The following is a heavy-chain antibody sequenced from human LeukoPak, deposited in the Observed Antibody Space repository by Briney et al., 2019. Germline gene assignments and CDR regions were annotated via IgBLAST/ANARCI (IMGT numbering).Heavy chain of an antibody. Sequence: KTSETLSLTRAVYGESFSGYYWSWIRQPPGKGLEWIGEINHRGSINYNPSLKSRVTISVNTSKNQFSLKLSSVTAADMAVYYCARQGGRPKYYGSGSYYNGRYYFDYWGQGTLVIVSS. J-gene: IGHJ4*02. V-gene: IGHV4-34*01. CDR1: GESFSGYY. CDR3: ARQGGRPKYYGSGSYYNGRYYFDY. D-gene: IGHD3-10*01. CDR2: INHRGSI.